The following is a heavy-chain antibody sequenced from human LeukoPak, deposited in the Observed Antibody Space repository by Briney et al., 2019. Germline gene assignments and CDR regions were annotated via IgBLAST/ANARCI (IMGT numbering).Heavy chain of an antibody. J-gene: IGHJ2*01. V-gene: IGHV3-7*01. Sequence: PGGSLRLSCSASGFTFSSSWMCWVRQAPGKGLEWVANIKEDGSAKYYVDSVKGRFTISRDNAKNSLYLQMNSLRAEDTAVYYCARGYYDSSGYYFYWYFDLWGRGTLVTVSS. CDR1: GFTFSSSW. CDR2: IKEDGSAK. D-gene: IGHD3-22*01. CDR3: ARGYYDSSGYYFYWYFDL.